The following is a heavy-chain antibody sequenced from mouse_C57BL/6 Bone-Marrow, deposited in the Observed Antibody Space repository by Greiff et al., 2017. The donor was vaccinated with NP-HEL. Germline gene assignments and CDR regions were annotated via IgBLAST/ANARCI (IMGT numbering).Heavy chain of an antibody. V-gene: IGHV14-2*01. CDR1: GFNIKDYY. J-gene: IGHJ4*01. D-gene: IGHD4-1*01. Sequence: VHVKQSGAELVKPGASVKLSCTASGFNIKDYYMHWVKQRTEQGLEWIGRIDPEDGETKYAPKFQGKATITADTSSNTAYLQLSSLTSEDTAVYYCASPWGRSYAMDYWGQGTSVTVSS. CDR3: ASPWGRSYAMDY. CDR2: IDPEDGET.